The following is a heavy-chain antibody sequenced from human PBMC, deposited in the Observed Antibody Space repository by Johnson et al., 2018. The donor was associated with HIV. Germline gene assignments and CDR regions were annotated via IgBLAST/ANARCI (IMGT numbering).Heavy chain of an antibody. V-gene: IGHV3-30*02. D-gene: IGHD3-10*01. Sequence: QVQLVESGGGVVQPGGSLRLSCAASGFTFSSYGMHWVRQAPGKGLEWVAFIRYDGSNKYYADSVQGRFTISRDNSKNTLYLQMNSLRAEDTAVYYCARASYYYGSADIWGQGTMVTVSS. CDR1: GFTFSSYG. J-gene: IGHJ3*02. CDR2: IRYDGSNK. CDR3: ARASYYYGSADI.